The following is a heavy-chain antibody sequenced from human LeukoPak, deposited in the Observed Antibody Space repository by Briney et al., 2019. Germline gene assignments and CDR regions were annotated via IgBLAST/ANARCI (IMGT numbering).Heavy chain of an antibody. CDR2: ISGSSGST. CDR3: AKLRSQRGWYDAFDI. D-gene: IGHD6-19*01. J-gene: IGHJ3*02. V-gene: IGHV3-23*01. CDR1: GFTFSSYA. Sequence: GGSLRLSCAASGFTFSSYAMSWVRQAPGKGLEWVSAISGSSGSTYYADSVKGRFTISRDNSKNTLYPQMNSLRAEDAAVYYCAKLRSQRGWYDAFDIWGQGTMVTVSS.